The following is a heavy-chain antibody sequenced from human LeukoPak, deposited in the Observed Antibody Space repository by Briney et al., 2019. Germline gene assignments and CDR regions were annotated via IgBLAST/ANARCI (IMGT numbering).Heavy chain of an antibody. CDR2: ISGSGGST. CDR3: ARVVPAADY. CDR1: GFTFDDYA. J-gene: IGHJ4*02. D-gene: IGHD2-2*01. Sequence: GGSLRLSCAASGFTFDDYAMRWVRQAPGKGLEWVSAISGSGGSTHYADSVKGRLTISRDKSKNTLYLQMNSLRVEDTAVYYCARVVPAADYWGQGTLVTVSS. V-gene: IGHV3-23*01.